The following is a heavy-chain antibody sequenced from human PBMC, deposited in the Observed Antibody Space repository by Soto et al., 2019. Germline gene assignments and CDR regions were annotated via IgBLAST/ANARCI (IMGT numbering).Heavy chain of an antibody. CDR2: IKPDGSEK. CDR3: ARDGGSGSYYY. J-gene: IGHJ4*02. V-gene: IGHV3-7*01. CDR1: GFTFSNYW. D-gene: IGHD3-10*01. Sequence: EVQLVESGGGLVQPGGSLRLSCAASGFTFSNYWMSWVRQAPGKGLEWVANIKPDGSEKYYVDSVKGRFTISRDNVKKSLYLQMNSLRAEDTAVYYCARDGGSGSYYYLGQGTLVTVSS.